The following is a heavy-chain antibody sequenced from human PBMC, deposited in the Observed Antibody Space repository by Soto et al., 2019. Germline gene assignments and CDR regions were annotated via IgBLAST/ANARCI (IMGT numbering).Heavy chain of an antibody. CDR1: GFTFSSYA. CDR2: ISGSGGST. Sequence: GESLKISCAASGFTFSSYAMSWVRQAPGKGLEWVSAISGSGGSTYYADSVKGRFTISRDNSKNTLYLQMNSLRAEDTAVYYCAKDRGYSRPRSDFDYWGQGTLVTVSS. D-gene: IGHD5-18*01. V-gene: IGHV3-23*01. CDR3: AKDRGYSRPRSDFDY. J-gene: IGHJ4*02.